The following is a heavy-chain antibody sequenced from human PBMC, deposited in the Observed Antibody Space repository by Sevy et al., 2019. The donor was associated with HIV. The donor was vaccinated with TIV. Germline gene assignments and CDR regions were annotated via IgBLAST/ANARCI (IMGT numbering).Heavy chain of an antibody. D-gene: IGHD1-26*01. Sequence: GGSLRLSCRTSGFTFGSYWMSWVRQAPGRGLEWVANIKQDGSEKYYVDSVKGRFTISRDNAESSLFLHMNSLRAEDTAVYYCGGYSETYRDWGQGTLVTVSS. CDR2: IKQDGSEK. CDR1: GFTFGSYW. CDR3: GGYSETYRD. J-gene: IGHJ4*02. V-gene: IGHV3-7*01.